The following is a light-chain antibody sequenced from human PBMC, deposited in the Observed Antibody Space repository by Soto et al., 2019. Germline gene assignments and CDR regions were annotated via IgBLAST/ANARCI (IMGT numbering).Light chain of an antibody. CDR1: QSVSSY. V-gene: IGKV3-11*01. CDR3: QQRFNWPRFT. CDR2: DAS. Sequence: EIVLTQSPAILSLSPGERATLSCRASQSVSSYLAWYQQKPVQAPRLLIYDASNRATGIPARFSGGGSGTDFSLPISSLVPEDFVVYYCQQRFNWPRFTFGQGTKLEIK. J-gene: IGKJ2*01.